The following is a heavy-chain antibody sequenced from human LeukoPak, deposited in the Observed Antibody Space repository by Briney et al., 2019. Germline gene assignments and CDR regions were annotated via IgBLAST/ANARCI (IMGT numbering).Heavy chain of an antibody. CDR2: ISYDGSNK. Sequence: GRSLRLSCAASGFTFSSYAMHWVRQAPGKGLEWVAVISYDGSNKYYADSVKGRFTISRDNSKNTLYLQMNSLRAEDTAVYYCARLPGARSSSPVDYWGQGTLVTVSS. J-gene: IGHJ4*02. CDR3: ARLPGARSSSPVDY. CDR1: GFTFSSYA. V-gene: IGHV3-30*01. D-gene: IGHD6-6*01.